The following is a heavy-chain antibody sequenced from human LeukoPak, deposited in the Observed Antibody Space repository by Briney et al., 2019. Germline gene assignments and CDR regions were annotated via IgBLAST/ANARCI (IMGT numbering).Heavy chain of an antibody. CDR3: ARDPYSGSYGDYYYYYMDV. D-gene: IGHD1-26*01. CDR1: GFTFSSYS. CDR2: ISETSSFM. V-gene: IGHV3-21*05. J-gene: IGHJ6*03. Sequence: GGSLRLSCAASGFTFSSYSMNWVRQAPGKGLEWISYISETSSFMYYADSVKGRFTISGDNAKNSLYLQMNSLRAEDTAVYYCARDPYSGSYGDYYYYYMDVWGKGTTVTISS.